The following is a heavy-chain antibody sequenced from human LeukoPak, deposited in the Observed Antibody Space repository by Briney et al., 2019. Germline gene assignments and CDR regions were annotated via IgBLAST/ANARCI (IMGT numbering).Heavy chain of an antibody. CDR2: ISSSSSYI. J-gene: IGHJ6*03. Sequence: GGSLRLSCAASGFTYSTYTLKWVRQAPGKGLEWVSSISSSSSYIYYADSVKGRFTISRDNAKNSLYLQMNSLRAEDTALYYCARVPSDRTKYMDVWGKGTTVTVS. CDR3: ARVPSDRTKYMDV. CDR1: GFTYSTYT. V-gene: IGHV3-21*01. D-gene: IGHD2-15*01.